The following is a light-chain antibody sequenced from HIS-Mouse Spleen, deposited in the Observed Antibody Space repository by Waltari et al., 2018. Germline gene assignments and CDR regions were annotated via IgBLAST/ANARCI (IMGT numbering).Light chain of an antibody. V-gene: IGLV3-10*01. Sequence: SYELTQPPPVSVSPGQTARITCSGDALPNKYSYWYQQKSGQATVLVIYEDSKRPSGIPERFSGSSSGTMATLTISGAQVEDEADYYCYSTDSSGNHRVFGGGTKLTVL. J-gene: IGLJ2*01. CDR3: YSTDSSGNHRV. CDR1: ALPNKY. CDR2: EDS.